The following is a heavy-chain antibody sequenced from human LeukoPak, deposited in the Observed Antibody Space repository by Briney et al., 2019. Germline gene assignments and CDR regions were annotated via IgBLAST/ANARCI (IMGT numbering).Heavy chain of an antibody. J-gene: IGHJ4*02. CDR1: GYTFTSYD. V-gene: IGHV1-8*01. D-gene: IGHD3-10*01. CDR2: MNPNSGNT. Sequence: GASVKVSCKASGYTFTSYDINWVRQATGRGLEWMGWMNPNSGNTGYAQKFQGRVTMTRNTSISTAYMELSSLRSEDTAVYYCARVRYYGSGSPPYYFDYWGQGTLVTVSS. CDR3: ARVRYYGSGSPPYYFDY.